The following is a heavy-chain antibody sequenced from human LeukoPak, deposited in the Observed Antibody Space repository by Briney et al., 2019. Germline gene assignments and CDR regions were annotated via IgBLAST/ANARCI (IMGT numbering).Heavy chain of an antibody. CDR2: ISGSGGST. Sequence: GGSLRLSCAASGFTFSSYAMSWVRQAPGKGLEWVSAISGSGGSTYYADSVKGRFTISRDNSKNTLYLQMNSLRAEDTAVYYCAKDRPKEKRITMIVVVPPTFDYWGQGTLVTVSS. CDR3: AKDRPKEKRITMIVVVPPTFDY. V-gene: IGHV3-23*01. CDR1: GFTFSSYA. J-gene: IGHJ4*02. D-gene: IGHD3-22*01.